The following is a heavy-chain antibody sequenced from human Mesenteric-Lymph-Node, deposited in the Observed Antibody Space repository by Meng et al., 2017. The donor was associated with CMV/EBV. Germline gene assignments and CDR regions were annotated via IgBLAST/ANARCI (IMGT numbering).Heavy chain of an antibody. CDR2: MWFDGSRK. Sequence: GESLKISCATSGFTLTTYNMHWVRQAPGKGLEWVSVMWFDGSRKYYTDSVKGRFIISRDDSKNTLYLQMNSLRAEDTAVYYCAKSGQRGHYYYDMDVWGRGTTVTVSS. J-gene: IGHJ6*02. V-gene: IGHV3-33*06. CDR1: GFTLTTYN. CDR3: AKSGQRGHYYYDMDV.